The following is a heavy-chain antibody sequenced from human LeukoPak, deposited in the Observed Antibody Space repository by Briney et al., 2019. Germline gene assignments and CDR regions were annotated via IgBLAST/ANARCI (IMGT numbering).Heavy chain of an antibody. Sequence: ASVKVSCKASGYTFTGYYMHWVRQAPGQGLEWMGWINPNSGGTNYAQKFQGRVTMTRDTSISTAYVELSRLRSDDTAVYYCARAVSRGSGLFDYWGQGTLVTVSS. V-gene: IGHV1-2*02. J-gene: IGHJ4*02. D-gene: IGHD6-19*01. CDR3: ARAVSRGSGLFDY. CDR1: GYTFTGYY. CDR2: INPNSGGT.